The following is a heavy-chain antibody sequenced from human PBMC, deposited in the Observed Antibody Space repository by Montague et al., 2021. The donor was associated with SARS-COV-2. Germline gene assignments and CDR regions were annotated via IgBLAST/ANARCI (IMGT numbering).Heavy chain of an antibody. Sequence: SETLSLTCAVSGGSINTNNWWTLVRQPPGEGLEWIGQIFHSGITNYNPSLDSRVTISVDKSKNQFSLRLSSVTAADTAVYYCARGRLVGDSSSWYYFDYWGQGTLVAVSS. V-gene: IGHV4-4*02. J-gene: IGHJ4*02. D-gene: IGHD6-13*01. CDR1: GGSINTNNW. CDR2: IFHSGIT. CDR3: ARGRLVGDSSSWYYFDY.